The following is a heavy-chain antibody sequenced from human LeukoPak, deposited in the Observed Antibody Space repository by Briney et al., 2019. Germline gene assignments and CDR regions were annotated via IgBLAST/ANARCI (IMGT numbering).Heavy chain of an antibody. Sequence: SETLSLTCTVSGGSISSYFWSWIRQPAGKGLEWIGRIYTSGSTNYSPSLKSRVTMSVDTSKNQFSLKLPSVTAADTAVYYCARGELGGGWYSGWFDPWGQGTLVTVSS. CDR3: ARGELGGGWYSGWFDP. CDR2: IYTSGST. V-gene: IGHV4-4*07. J-gene: IGHJ5*02. CDR1: GGSISSYF. D-gene: IGHD6-19*01.